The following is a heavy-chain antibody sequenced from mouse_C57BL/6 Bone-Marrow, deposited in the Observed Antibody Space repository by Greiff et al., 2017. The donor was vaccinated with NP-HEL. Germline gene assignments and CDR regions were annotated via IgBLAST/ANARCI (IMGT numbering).Heavy chain of an antibody. J-gene: IGHJ2*01. Sequence: VQLEESGPGLVKPSQSLFLTCSISGFPITSCYFCFWIRTSPGKPLECTGFITHSGDTFYTPSLQSPITITREKSKNQFFHLLNSVTTEEAALYYGAGDGSDYGDFDYWGQGTTLTVSS. CDR2: ITHSGDT. CDR3: AGDGSDYGDFDY. CDR1: GFPITSCYF. D-gene: IGHD3-2*02. V-gene: IGHV12-3*01.